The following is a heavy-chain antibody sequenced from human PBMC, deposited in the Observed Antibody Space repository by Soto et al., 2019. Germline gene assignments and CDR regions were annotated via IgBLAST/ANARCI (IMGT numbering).Heavy chain of an antibody. Sequence: QVQLVQSGAEVKKPGSSVKVSCKASGGTFSSYTISWVRQAPGQGLEWMGRIIPILGIANYAQKFQGRVTITADKSTSTAYMELSSLRSEDTAVYYCARDPQEGCSGGSCYLVFDYWGQGTLVTVSS. CDR3: ARDPQEGCSGGSCYLVFDY. D-gene: IGHD2-15*01. V-gene: IGHV1-69*08. CDR2: IIPILGIA. J-gene: IGHJ4*02. CDR1: GGTFSSYT.